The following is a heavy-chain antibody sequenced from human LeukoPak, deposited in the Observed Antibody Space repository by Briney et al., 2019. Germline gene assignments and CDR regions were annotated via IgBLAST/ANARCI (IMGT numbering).Heavy chain of an antibody. J-gene: IGHJ3*02. CDR1: GGSISSYY. Sequence: SETLSLTCTVSGGSISSYYWGWIRQPPGKGLEWIGSIYYSGSTYYNPSLKSRVTISVDTSKNQFSLKLSSVTAADTAVYYCARVVSWAFDIWGQGTMVTVSS. D-gene: IGHD5/OR15-5a*01. CDR3: ARVVSWAFDI. CDR2: IYYSGST. V-gene: IGHV4-39*01.